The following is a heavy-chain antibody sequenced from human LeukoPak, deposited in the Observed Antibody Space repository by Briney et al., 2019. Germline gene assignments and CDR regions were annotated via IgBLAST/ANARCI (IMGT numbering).Heavy chain of an antibody. CDR1: GYTFTSYG. V-gene: IGHV1-18*01. D-gene: IGHD3-22*01. CDR3: ARDTGAHYYDSSGYYEC. Sequence: ASVKVSCKGSGYTFTSYGISWVRQAPGQGLEWMGWISAYNGNTNYAQKLQGRVTMTTDTSTSTAYMELRSLRYDGTAVYYCARDTGAHYYDSSGYYECWGQGTLVTVSS. CDR2: ISAYNGNT. J-gene: IGHJ4*02.